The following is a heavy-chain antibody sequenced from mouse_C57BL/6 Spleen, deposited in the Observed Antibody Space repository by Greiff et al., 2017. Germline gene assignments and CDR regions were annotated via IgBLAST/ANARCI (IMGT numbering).Heavy chain of an antibody. CDR2: ISSGGDYI. CDR1: GFTFSSYA. Sequence: EVQLVESGEGLVKPGGSLKLSCAASGFTFSSYAMSWVRQTPEKRLEWVAYISSGGDYIYYADTVKGRFTISRDNARNTLYLQMSSLKSEDTAMYYCTRDRYDYDGYYCDYWGQGTTLTVSS. J-gene: IGHJ2*01. CDR3: TRDRYDYDGYYCDY. V-gene: IGHV5-9-1*02. D-gene: IGHD2-4*01.